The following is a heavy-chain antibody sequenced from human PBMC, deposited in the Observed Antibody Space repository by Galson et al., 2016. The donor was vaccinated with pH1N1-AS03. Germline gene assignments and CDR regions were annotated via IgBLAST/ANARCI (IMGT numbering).Heavy chain of an antibody. CDR3: AREGFRRRLLLPGAFDV. J-gene: IGHJ3*01. V-gene: IGHV1-18*01. CDR1: GYTFTAYG. CDR2: ISTHNGDT. Sequence: SVKVSCKVSGYTFTAYGVSWVRQAPGQALQWMGWISTHNGDTNYAQNFHGRVTLTTDTSTSTVYLELRSLQSDDTAVYYCAREGFRRRLLLPGAFDVWGQGTMLTVSS. D-gene: IGHD3-22*01.